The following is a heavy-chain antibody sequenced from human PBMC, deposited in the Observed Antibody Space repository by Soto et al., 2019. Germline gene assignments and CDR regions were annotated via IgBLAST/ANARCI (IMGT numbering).Heavy chain of an antibody. D-gene: IGHD3-10*02. CDR1: EFTFSNYG. CDR2: ILNDGSNR. J-gene: IGHJ6*02. CDR3: ARDDECSGTGMDV. Sequence: QVQLVESGGGVVQPGRSLRLSCAASEFTFSNYGMHWVRQAPGKGLEWVAVILNDGSNRYHADSAKDRFTISRDNSKNTLYLQLNRLRAEDTPVYYCARDDECSGTGMDVWGQGTTVTVS. V-gene: IGHV3-33*01.